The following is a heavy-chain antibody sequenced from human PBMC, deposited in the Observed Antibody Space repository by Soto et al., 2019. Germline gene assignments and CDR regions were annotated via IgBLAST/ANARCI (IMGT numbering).Heavy chain of an antibody. CDR2: IYPGDSDT. CDR1: GYSFTSYW. D-gene: IGHD3-9*01. CDR3: ARHVESYDILTGYYRHFDY. J-gene: IGHJ4*02. V-gene: IGHV5-51*01. Sequence: LGESLKISCKGSGYSFTSYWIGWVRQMPGKGLEWMGIIYPGDSDTRYSPSFQGQVTISADKSISTAYLQWSSLKASDTAMYYCARHVESYDILTGYYRHFDYWGQGTLVTVSS.